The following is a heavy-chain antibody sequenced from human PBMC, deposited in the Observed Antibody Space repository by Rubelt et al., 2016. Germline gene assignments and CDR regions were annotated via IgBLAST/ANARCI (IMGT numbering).Heavy chain of an antibody. V-gene: IGHV4-34*01. CDR2: INHSGST. CDR1: GASFSGYY. D-gene: IGHD6-13*01. J-gene: IGHJ4*02. Sequence: QVQLQQWGAGLLKPSETLSLTCAVYGASFSGYYWSWIRQPPGKGLEWIGEINHSGSTNHNSSLKSRVTISVDTSKNQFALRLGAVPAADTAVYYCAADFLGAAGTGDWGQGTLVTVSS. CDR3: AADFLGAAGTGD.